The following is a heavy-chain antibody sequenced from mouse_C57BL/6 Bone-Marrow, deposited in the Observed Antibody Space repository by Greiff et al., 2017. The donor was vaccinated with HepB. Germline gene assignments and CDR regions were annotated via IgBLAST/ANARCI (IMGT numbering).Heavy chain of an antibody. D-gene: IGHD1-1*01. Sequence: VQLQQSGAELVRPGASVKLSCTASGFNIKDYYMHWVKQRPEQGLEWIGRIDPEDGDTEYAPKFQGKATMNADTSSNTAYLQLSSLTSEDTAVYYCTTLGLLRYYYAMDYWGQGTSVTVSS. CDR3: TTLGLLRYYYAMDY. V-gene: IGHV14-1*01. J-gene: IGHJ4*01. CDR2: IDPEDGDT. CDR1: GFNIKDYY.